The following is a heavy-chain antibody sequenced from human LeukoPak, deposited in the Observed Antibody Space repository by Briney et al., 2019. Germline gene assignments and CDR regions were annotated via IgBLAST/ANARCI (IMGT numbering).Heavy chain of an antibody. J-gene: IGHJ4*02. CDR3: ARGKGVDIVATITAFDY. V-gene: IGHV4-34*01. CDR2: INHSGST. Sequence: SETLSLTCAVYGGSFSGYYWSWIRQPPGKGLEWIGEINHSGSTNYNPSLKSRVTISVDTSKNQFSLKLSSVTAADTAVYYCARGKGVDIVATITAFDYWGQGTLVTVSS. D-gene: IGHD5-12*01. CDR1: GGSFSGYY.